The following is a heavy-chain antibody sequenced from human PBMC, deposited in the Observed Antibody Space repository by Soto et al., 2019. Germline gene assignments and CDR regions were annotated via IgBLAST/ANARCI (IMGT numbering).Heavy chain of an antibody. CDR3: ARQGYHYDTYSFGY. J-gene: IGHJ4*02. CDR1: GYTFNSYW. CDR2: IYPSNSET. Sequence: GESLKISCKASGYTFNSYWIGWVRQMPGKGLEWMGIIYPSNSETRFSPSFQGQVTLSADKSIFTAYLQWSSLKASDTAMYYWARQGYHYDTYSFGYWGQGTLVTVSS. V-gene: IGHV5-51*01. D-gene: IGHD3-22*01.